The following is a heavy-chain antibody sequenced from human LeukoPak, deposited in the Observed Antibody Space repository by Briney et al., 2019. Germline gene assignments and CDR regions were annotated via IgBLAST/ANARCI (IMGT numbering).Heavy chain of an antibody. CDR1: GGSITSYY. CDR2: IYYSGST. Sequence: SETLSLTCTVSGGSITSYYWSWIRQPPGKGLEWIGYIYYSGSTNYNPSLKSRVTISVDTSKNQFSLKLSSVTAADTAVYYCARPHSSSEKYWYFDLWGRGTLVTVSS. J-gene: IGHJ2*01. V-gene: IGHV4-59*08. D-gene: IGHD6-13*01. CDR3: ARPHSSSEKYWYFDL.